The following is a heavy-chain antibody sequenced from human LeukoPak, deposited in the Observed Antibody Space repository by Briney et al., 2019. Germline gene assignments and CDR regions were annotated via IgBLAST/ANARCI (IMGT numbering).Heavy chain of an antibody. Sequence: GGSLRLSCAASGFSFRRYGMHWVRQAPGKGLEWVGVISDDGRRKDYADSVKGRFTISRDNSKVTLYLQMNSLRAEDTAVYYCAKRPSDYGDYVSYFDYWGQGTLVTVSS. CDR3: AKRPSDYGDYVSYFDY. CDR1: GFSFRRYG. V-gene: IGHV3-30*18. J-gene: IGHJ4*02. D-gene: IGHD4-17*01. CDR2: ISDDGRRK.